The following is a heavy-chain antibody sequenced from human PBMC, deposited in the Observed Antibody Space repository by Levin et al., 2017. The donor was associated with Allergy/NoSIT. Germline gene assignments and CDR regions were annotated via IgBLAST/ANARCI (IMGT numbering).Heavy chain of an antibody. CDR1: GFTFSSYA. J-gene: IGHJ3*02. V-gene: IGHV3-23*01. Sequence: GGSLRLSCAASGFTFSSYAMSWVRQAPGKGLEWVSAISGSGGSTYYADSVKGRFTISRDNSKNTLYLQMNSLRAEDTAVYYCAKDLFRFNGLTYGDYIDRDAFDIWGQGTMVTVSS. CDR2: ISGSGGST. D-gene: IGHD4-17*01. CDR3: AKDLFRFNGLTYGDYIDRDAFDI.